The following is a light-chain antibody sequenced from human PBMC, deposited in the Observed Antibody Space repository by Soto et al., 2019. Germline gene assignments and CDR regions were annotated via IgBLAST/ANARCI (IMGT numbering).Light chain of an antibody. CDR2: RAS. CDR1: QSVSSN. J-gene: IGKJ2*01. CDR3: HQYNNWPPYT. Sequence: EIVMTQSPATLSVSPGERATLSCRASQSVSSNVAWYQQRPGQAPRLLIYRASTRATDIPARFSGSGSGTEFTLTINSLQSEDFAVYYCHQYNNWPPYTFGQGTKVDIK. V-gene: IGKV3-15*01.